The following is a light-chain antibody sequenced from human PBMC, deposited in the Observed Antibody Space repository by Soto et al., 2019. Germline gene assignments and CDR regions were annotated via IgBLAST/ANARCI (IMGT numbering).Light chain of an antibody. J-gene: IGKJ1*01. CDR3: QQYNSYSWT. V-gene: IGKV1-5*01. CDR1: QSISSW. Sequence: DIQMTQSTSTLSASVGDRVTITCRASQSISSWLAWYQQKPGKAPKLLIYDASSLESGVPSRFSGSGSGTEFTLTISSLQPDDCATYYCQQYNSYSWTFGQGTKVEIK. CDR2: DAS.